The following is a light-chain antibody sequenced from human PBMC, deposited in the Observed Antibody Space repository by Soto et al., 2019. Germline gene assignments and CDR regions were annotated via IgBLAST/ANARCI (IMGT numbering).Light chain of an antibody. J-gene: IGLJ2*01. CDR2: TND. Sequence: VLTQPPSTSGTPGQRVTISCSGSSTNVGVNPVNWYQQFPGTAPRLLIYTNDQRPSGVPGRFSGSKSGTTASLDISGLQSDDEADYYCAAWDDSLYGLVFGGGTKLTVL. V-gene: IGLV1-44*01. CDR3: AAWDDSLYGLV. CDR1: STNVGVNP.